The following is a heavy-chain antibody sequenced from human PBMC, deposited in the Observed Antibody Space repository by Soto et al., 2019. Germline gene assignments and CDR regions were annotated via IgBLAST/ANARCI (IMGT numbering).Heavy chain of an antibody. CDR3: AISGSYPYYYYYYGMDV. CDR2: ISAYNGNT. CDR1: GYTFTSYG. D-gene: IGHD1-26*01. V-gene: IGHV1-18*01. Sequence: QVQLVQSGAEVKKPGASVKVSCKASGYTFTSYGISWVRQAPGQGLEWMGWISAYNGNTNYAQQLQGRVTMTTDTSTSTAYMERRSLRSDDTAVYYCAISGSYPYYYYYYGMDVWGQGTTVTVSS. J-gene: IGHJ6*02.